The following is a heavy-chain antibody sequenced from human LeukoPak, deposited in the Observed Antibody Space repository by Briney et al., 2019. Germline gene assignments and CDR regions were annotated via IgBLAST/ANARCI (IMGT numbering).Heavy chain of an antibody. CDR3: AREHKYSSGYYYAY. J-gene: IGHJ4*02. V-gene: IGHV4-39*07. CDR1: GGSISSYY. D-gene: IGHD3-22*01. CDR2: IYYSGST. Sequence: SETLSLTCTVSGGSISSYYWGWIRQPPGKGLEWIGSIYYSGSTYYNPSLKSRVTISVDTSKNQFSLKLSSVTAADTAVYYCAREHKYSSGYYYAYWGQGTLVTVSS.